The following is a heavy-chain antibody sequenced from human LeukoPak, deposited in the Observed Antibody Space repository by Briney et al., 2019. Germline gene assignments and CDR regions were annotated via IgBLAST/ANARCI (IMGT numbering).Heavy chain of an antibody. V-gene: IGHV1-18*01. CDR2: ISAYNGNT. Sequence: ASVTVSCKSSGYTFTNYGISWVRQAPGQGLEWMGWISAYNGNTNYAQKLQGRVTMTTDTSTSTAYMELRSLRSDDTAVYYCARDRASRSSWFDYWGQGTLVTVSS. CDR3: ARDRASRSSWFDY. D-gene: IGHD6-13*01. J-gene: IGHJ4*02. CDR1: GYTFTNYG.